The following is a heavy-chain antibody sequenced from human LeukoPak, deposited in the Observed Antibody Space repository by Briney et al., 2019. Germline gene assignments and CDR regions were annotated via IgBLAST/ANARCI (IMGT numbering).Heavy chain of an antibody. Sequence: AGGSLRLSCAASGFTFSSYDMHWVRQAPGKGLEWVAVISYDESNKYYADSVKGRFTISRDNSKNTLYLQMNSLRAEDTAVYYCAKGGGCPDYWGQGTLVTVSS. D-gene: IGHD3-10*01. CDR2: ISYDESNK. CDR1: GFTFSSYD. CDR3: AKGGGCPDY. V-gene: IGHV3-30*18. J-gene: IGHJ4*02.